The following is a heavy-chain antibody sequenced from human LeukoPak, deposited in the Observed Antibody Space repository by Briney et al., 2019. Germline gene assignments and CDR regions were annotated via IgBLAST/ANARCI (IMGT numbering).Heavy chain of an antibody. V-gene: IGHV4-30-2*05. CDR3: ARVKYGDSSGYYYLDY. J-gene: IGHJ4*02. CDR2: IYHSGST. D-gene: IGHD3-22*01. Sequence: PSQTLSLTCTVSGGSISSGGYYWSWIRQPPGKGLEWIGYIYHSGSTYYTPSLKSRLTISIDTSKNQFSLKLSSVTAADTAVYFCARVKYGDSSGYYYLDYWGQGTLVTVSS. CDR1: GGSISSGGYY.